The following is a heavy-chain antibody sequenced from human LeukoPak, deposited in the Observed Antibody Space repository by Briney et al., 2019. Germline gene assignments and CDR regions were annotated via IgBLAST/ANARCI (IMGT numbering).Heavy chain of an antibody. J-gene: IGHJ4*02. CDR3: ATYYDRSGYKWDY. D-gene: IGHD3-22*01. Sequence: SGTLSLTCAVSGGSISNSNWWSWVRRSPGKGLEWIGEIHHGGSTTYNPSLKSRVTISLDESKNQFSLKLNSVTAADTAMYYCATYYDRSGYKWDYWGQGTLVTVSS. V-gene: IGHV4-4*02. CDR1: GGSISNSNW. CDR2: IHHGGST.